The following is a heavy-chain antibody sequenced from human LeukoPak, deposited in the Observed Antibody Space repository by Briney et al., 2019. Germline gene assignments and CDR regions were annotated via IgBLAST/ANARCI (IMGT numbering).Heavy chain of an antibody. CDR3: ARDARRCSGDVCHFGWFDP. Sequence: GASVKVSCKASGYTFTDHAVHWVCQAPGQSLEWMGWINSVNGDTRYLQKLQGRVTITRDTSASTAYIELTSLTSEDTAIYYCARDARRCSGDVCHFGWFDPWGQGTLVTVSS. D-gene: IGHD2-15*01. CDR2: INSVNGDT. CDR1: GYTFTDHA. J-gene: IGHJ5*02. V-gene: IGHV1-3*01.